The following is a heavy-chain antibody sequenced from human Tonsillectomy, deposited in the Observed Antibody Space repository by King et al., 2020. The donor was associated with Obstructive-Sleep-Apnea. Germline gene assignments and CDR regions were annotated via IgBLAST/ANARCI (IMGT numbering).Heavy chain of an antibody. D-gene: IGHD3-22*01. J-gene: IGHJ4*02. CDR3: AREDEAYYDSSGYWYYFDY. V-gene: IGHV3-48*01. CDR1: GFTFSSYA. CDR2: ISSSSSTI. Sequence: DVQLVESGGGLVHPGGSLSLSCAASGFTFSSYAINWVRQAPGKGLEWVSYISSSSSTIYYADSVKGRFTISRDNAKNSLYLQMNSLRAEDAAVYYCAREDEAYYDSSGYWYYFDYWGQGTLVTVSS.